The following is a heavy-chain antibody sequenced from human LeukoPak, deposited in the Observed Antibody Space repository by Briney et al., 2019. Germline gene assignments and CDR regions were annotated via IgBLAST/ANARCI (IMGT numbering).Heavy chain of an antibody. CDR1: GFTFSSYG. Sequence: PGGSLRLSCAASGFTFSSYGMHWVRQAPGKGLEWVAFIRYDGSNKYYADSVKGRFTISRDNSKNTLYLQMNSLRAEDTAVYYCAKNGDRGAYCSGGTCYPYFYYYMDVWGKGTTVTFSS. D-gene: IGHD2-15*01. V-gene: IGHV3-30*02. CDR2: IRYDGSNK. CDR3: AKNGDRGAYCSGGTCYPYFYYYMDV. J-gene: IGHJ6*03.